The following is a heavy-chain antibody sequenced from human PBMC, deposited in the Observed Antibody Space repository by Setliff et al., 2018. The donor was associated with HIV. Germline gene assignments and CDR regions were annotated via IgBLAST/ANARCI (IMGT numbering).Heavy chain of an antibody. CDR1: GGSFSGY. V-gene: IGHV4-34*01. Sequence: PSETLSLTCAVYGGSFSGYWSWIRQSPGKGLEWLGEINHSGNTHYNPSLKSRTTISLDTSMNQFSLKLTSVTAADTAVYYCAREVDVVTTSDAFDIWGQGTMVTVSS. J-gene: IGHJ3*02. CDR2: INHSGNT. D-gene: IGHD2-21*02. CDR3: AREVDVVTTSDAFDI.